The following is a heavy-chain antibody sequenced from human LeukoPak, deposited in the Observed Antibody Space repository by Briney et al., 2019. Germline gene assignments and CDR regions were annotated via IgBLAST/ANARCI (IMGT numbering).Heavy chain of an antibody. J-gene: IGHJ3*02. CDR1: GFSVSNNY. CDR2: ISGGGGST. CDR3: AKGGGSTAFDI. Sequence: PGGSLRLSCAASGFSVSNNYMTWVRQAPGKGVEGVSAISGGGGSTYYADSVKGRFTISRDNSKSTLFLQMNSLRAEDTAVYYCAKGGGSTAFDIWGQGTVVTVSS. D-gene: IGHD3-16*01. V-gene: IGHV3-23*01.